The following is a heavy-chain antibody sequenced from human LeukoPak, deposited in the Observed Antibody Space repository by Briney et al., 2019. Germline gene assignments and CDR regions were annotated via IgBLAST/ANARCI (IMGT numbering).Heavy chain of an antibody. Sequence: SETLSLTCTVSGGSISSSSHYWGWIRQPPGKGLEWIGRIYYSGSTYYNPSLKSRVTIPVDTSKNQFSLELSSVTAADTAVYYCARVPLPLAFDYWGQGTLVTVSS. CDR3: ARVPLPLAFDY. CDR2: IYYSGST. V-gene: IGHV4-39*07. J-gene: IGHJ4*02. CDR1: GGSISSSSHY. D-gene: IGHD3-3*02.